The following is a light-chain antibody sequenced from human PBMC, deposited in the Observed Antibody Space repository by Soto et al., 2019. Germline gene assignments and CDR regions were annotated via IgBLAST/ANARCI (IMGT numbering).Light chain of an antibody. J-gene: IGKJ1*01. CDR1: QSVSSSY. Sequence: EIVLTQSPGTLSLSPGERATLSCRASQSVSSSYLAWYQQKPGQAPRLLIYGASSRATGIPDRFSGSGSGTGCTRTISRLEREDFAVDYCQQYGSSPPWTFGQGTKVEIK. CDR2: GAS. CDR3: QQYGSSPPWT. V-gene: IGKV3-20*01.